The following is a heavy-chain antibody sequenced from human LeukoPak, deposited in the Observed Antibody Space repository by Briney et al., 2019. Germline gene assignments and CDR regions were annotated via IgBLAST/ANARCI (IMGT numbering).Heavy chain of an antibody. CDR1: GGSISSYY. CDR2: IYYSGST. D-gene: IGHD5-18*01. J-gene: IGHJ4*02. Sequence: SETLSLTCTVSGGSISSYYWSWIRQPPGKGLEGIVDIYYSGSTNYNPSLKSRVTISVDTSKNQFSLKLSSVTAADTAVYYCARVPGSMVRRRPYYFDYWGQGTLVTVSS. V-gene: IGHV4-59*01. CDR3: ARVPGSMVRRRPYYFDY.